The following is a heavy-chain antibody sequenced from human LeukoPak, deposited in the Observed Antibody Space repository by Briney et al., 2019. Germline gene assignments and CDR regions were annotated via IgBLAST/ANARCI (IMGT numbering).Heavy chain of an antibody. CDR1: GVSISAYY. CDR2: IYPGEGIYATATT. D-gene: IGHD4-11*01. CDR3: ARDPTTVTTIFDS. V-gene: IGHV4-4*07. Sequence: PSEALSLTCSVSGVSISAYYWSWIRQSAGNRLEWIGRIYPGEGIYATATTSYNPSFKSRVTMSGDTSKNQLSLKLSSVTAADTAVYYCARDPTTVTTIFDSWGQGILVTVSS. J-gene: IGHJ4*02.